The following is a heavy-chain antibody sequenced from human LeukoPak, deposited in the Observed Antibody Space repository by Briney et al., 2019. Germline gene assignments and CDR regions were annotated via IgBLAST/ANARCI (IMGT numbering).Heavy chain of an antibody. CDR3: ARTGIATGWFDP. CDR1: GFTFSSYS. V-gene: IGHV3-21*01. Sequence: GGSLRLSCAASGFTFSSYSMNWVRQAPGKGLEWVSSISGSSSYIYYAASVKDRFTISRDNAKNSLYLQMKSLRAEDTAVYYCARTGIATGWFDPWGQGTLVTVSS. D-gene: IGHD5-24*01. J-gene: IGHJ5*02. CDR2: ISGSSSYI.